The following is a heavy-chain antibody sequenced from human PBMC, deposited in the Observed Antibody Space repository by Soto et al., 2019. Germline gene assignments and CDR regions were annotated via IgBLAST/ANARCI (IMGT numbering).Heavy chain of an antibody. D-gene: IGHD6-13*01. CDR1: GFTFSSYW. CDR2: IKQDGSEK. CDR3: AKDQGSSWYEIDY. V-gene: IGHV3-7*03. Sequence: GALRLSCAASGFTFSSYWMSWVRQAPGKGLEWVANIKQDGSEKYYVDYVKGRFTISRDNAKNSLYLQMNSLRAEDTAIYYCAKDQGSSWYEIDYWGQGTLVTVSS. J-gene: IGHJ4*02.